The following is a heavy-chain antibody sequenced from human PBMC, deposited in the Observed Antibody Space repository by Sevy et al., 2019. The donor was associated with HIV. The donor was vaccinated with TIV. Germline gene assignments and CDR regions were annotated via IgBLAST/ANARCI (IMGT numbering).Heavy chain of an antibody. CDR3: AGDAPDCSGGSCLNWFDP. V-gene: IGHV3-21*01. CDR2: ISSSSSYI. J-gene: IGHJ5*02. Sequence: GGSLRLSCAASGFTFSSYSMNWVRQAPGKGLEWVSSISSSSSYIYYADSVKGRFTISRDKAKNSLYLQMNSLRAEYTAVYYCAGDAPDCSGGSCLNWFDPWGQGTLVTVSS. CDR1: GFTFSSYS. D-gene: IGHD2-15*01.